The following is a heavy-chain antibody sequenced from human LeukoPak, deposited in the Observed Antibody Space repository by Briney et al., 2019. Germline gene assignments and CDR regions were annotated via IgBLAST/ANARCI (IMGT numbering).Heavy chain of an antibody. CDR2: ISSSGNYI. J-gene: IGHJ4*02. Sequence: GGSLRLSCAASGFTFSSYSMNWVRQAPGKGLEWVSSISSSGNYIYYADSMKGRFTISRDNAKNSLYLQMNSLRAEDTAVYYCARDTAVSDFDYWGRGTLVTVSS. V-gene: IGHV3-21*01. D-gene: IGHD4-23*01. CDR1: GFTFSSYS. CDR3: ARDTAVSDFDY.